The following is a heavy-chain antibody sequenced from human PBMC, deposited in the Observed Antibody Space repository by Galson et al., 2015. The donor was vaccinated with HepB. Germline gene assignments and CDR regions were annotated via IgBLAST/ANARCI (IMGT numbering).Heavy chain of an antibody. V-gene: IGHV3-11*01. CDR2: IRGSGSSTV. CDR1: GFTFSDND. Sequence: SPRLSCAASGFTFSDNDIAWVRQAPGKGLEWVSYIRGSGSSTVFYANSVKGRFTISRDNAKNSLYLQMTSLRAEDTAVYYCARATLGWFDPWGQGTLVTVSS. CDR3: ARATLGWFDP. D-gene: IGHD2/OR15-2a*01. J-gene: IGHJ5*02.